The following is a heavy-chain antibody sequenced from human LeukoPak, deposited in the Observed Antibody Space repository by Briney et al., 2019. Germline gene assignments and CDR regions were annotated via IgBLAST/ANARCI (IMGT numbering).Heavy chain of an antibody. CDR3: ARDDYRGVTNFDP. CDR2: ISYTGST. V-gene: IGHV4-59*01. J-gene: IGHJ5*02. D-gene: IGHD3-10*01. Sequence: PSETLSLTCTVSGYSIAHGFFWAWIRQPPGKGLEWIGYISYTGSTNYNPSLKSRVTISVDTSKNQFSLQLTSVTAADTAVYYCARDDYRGVTNFDPWGQGTLVTVSS. CDR1: GYSIAHGFF.